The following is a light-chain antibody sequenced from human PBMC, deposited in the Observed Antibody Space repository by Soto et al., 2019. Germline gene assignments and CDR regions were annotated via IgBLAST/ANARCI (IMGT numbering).Light chain of an antibody. CDR1: SSTIGSNN. J-gene: IGLJ2*01. CDR2: END. Sequence: QSVLTQPPSASGTPGQRVTGSCSGSSSTIGSNNVAWYKKLAGSAPQLLIYENDQRPSGVPDRFSGSKSGTSASLAISGLRPEDEATYYCSTWDDSLSSVLFGGGTKVTVL. V-gene: IGLV1-47*01. CDR3: STWDDSLSSVL.